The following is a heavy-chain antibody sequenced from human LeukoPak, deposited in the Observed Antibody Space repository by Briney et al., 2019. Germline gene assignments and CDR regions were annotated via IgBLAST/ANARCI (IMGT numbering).Heavy chain of an antibody. CDR3: ATLGYISAWSPDY. Sequence: ASVKVSCKASGYTFTSYGISWVRQAPGQGLEWMGWINTNTGNPTYGQGFTGRFVFSLDTSVSTAYLQINTLKAEDTAVYYCATLGYISAWSPDYWGQGTLVTVSS. CDR1: GYTFTSYG. J-gene: IGHJ4*02. V-gene: IGHV7-4-1*02. D-gene: IGHD6-19*01. CDR2: INTNTGNP.